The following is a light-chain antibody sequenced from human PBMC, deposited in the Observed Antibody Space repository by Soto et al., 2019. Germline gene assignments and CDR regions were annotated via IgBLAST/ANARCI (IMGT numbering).Light chain of an antibody. Sequence: EIVLTQSPGTVSLSPGERATLSYRASQSVNNNYLSWYQHRPGQAPRLLIYGSSYRATGIPDRFSGSGSGTDFTLTISRLEPEDFAVYYCQQYGSSPPITFGGGTKVEIK. CDR1: QSVNNNY. CDR2: GSS. J-gene: IGKJ4*01. CDR3: QQYGSSPPIT. V-gene: IGKV3-20*01.